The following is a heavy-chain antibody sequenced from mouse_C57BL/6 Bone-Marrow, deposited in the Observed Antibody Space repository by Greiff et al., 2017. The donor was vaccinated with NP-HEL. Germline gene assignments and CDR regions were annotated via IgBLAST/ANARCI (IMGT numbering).Heavy chain of an antibody. V-gene: IGHV1-22*01. CDR3: AREEAYDGYYFYWYFDV. CDR1: GYTFTDYN. J-gene: IGHJ1*03. Sequence: EVQLQQSGPELVKPGASVKMSCKASGYTFTDYNMHWVKQSHGKSLEWIGYINPNNGGTSYNQKFKGKATLTVNKSSSTAYMEHRSLTSEDSAVYYCAREEAYDGYYFYWYFDVWGTGTTVTVSS. D-gene: IGHD2-3*01. CDR2: INPNNGGT.